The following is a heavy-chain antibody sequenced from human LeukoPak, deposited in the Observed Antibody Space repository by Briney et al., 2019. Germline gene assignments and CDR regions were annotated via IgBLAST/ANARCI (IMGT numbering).Heavy chain of an antibody. J-gene: IGHJ3*02. CDR2: IRYDGSNK. V-gene: IGHV3-30*02. Sequence: GGSLRLSCAASGFTFSSYGMHWVRQAPGKGLEWVAFIRYDGSNKYYADSVKGRFTISRDNSKNTLYLQMNSLRAEDTAVYYCAKLHGGIIVVVPAADAFDIWGQGTMVTVSS. CDR1: GFTFSSYG. CDR3: AKLHGGIIVVVPAADAFDI. D-gene: IGHD2-2*01.